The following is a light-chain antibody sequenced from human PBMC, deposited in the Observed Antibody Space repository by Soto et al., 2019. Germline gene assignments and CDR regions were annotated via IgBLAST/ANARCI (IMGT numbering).Light chain of an antibody. Sequence: IQWTRSPSTLSASVGNRVPITVRASQSISSWLAWYQQKPGKAPKLLIYKASTLKSGVPSRFSGSGSGTEFTLTISSLQPDDFATYYCQHYNSYSEAFGQGTKVDI. CDR3: QHYNSYSEA. CDR2: KAS. J-gene: IGKJ1*01. V-gene: IGKV1-5*03. CDR1: QSISSW.